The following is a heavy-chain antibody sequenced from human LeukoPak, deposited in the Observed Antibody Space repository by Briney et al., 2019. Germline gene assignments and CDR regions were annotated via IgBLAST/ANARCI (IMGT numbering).Heavy chain of an antibody. Sequence: PGRSLRLSCAASGFTFSSYGMHWVRQAPGKGLEWVAVISYDGSNKYYADSVKGRFTISRDNSKNTLYLQMNSLRAEDTVVYYCATPPPRFIVVVPAAIGFDYWGQGTLVTVSS. V-gene: IGHV3-30*03. CDR3: ATPPPRFIVVVPAAIGFDY. CDR2: ISYDGSNK. J-gene: IGHJ4*02. CDR1: GFTFSSYG. D-gene: IGHD2-2*01.